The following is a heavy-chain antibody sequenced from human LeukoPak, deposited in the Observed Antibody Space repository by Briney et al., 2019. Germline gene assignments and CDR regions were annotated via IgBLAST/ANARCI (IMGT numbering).Heavy chain of an antibody. CDR3: ARDSKYYYDSSGYYPTGYYFDY. Sequence: ASVKVSCKASGGTFSSYAISWVRQAPGQGLEWMGRIIPILAIANYAQKFQGRVTITADKSTSTAYMELSSLRSEDTAVYYCARDSKYYYDSSGYYPTGYYFDYWGQGTLVTVSS. CDR1: GGTFSSYA. J-gene: IGHJ4*02. CDR2: IIPILAIA. V-gene: IGHV1-69*04. D-gene: IGHD3-22*01.